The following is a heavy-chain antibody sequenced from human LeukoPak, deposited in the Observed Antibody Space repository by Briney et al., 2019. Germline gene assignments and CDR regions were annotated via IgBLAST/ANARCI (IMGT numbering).Heavy chain of an antibody. CDR3: ARPNGSGGYVQYDAFVI. V-gene: IGHV5-51*01. CDR2: IYPSDSDT. J-gene: IGHJ3*02. D-gene: IGHD3-10*01. CDR1: GYSFTSYW. Sequence: GESLKISCKGSGYSFTSYWIGWVRQMPGKGLEWMGIIYPSDSDTRYSPSFQGQVTISADKSISTAYLQWSSLKASDTAMYYCARPNGSGGYVQYDAFVIWGQGTMVTVSS.